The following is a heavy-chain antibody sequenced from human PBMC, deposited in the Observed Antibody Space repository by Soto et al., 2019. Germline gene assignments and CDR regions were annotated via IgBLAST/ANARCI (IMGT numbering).Heavy chain of an antibody. D-gene: IGHD2-2*01. CDR2: IIPILGIA. CDR3: ARDGPQDIVVVPAAI. J-gene: IGHJ4*02. CDR1: GGTFSSYT. Sequence: SVKVSCKASGGTFSSYTISWVRQAPGQGLEWMGRIIPILGIANYAQKFQGRVTITADKSTSTAYMELSSLRSEDTAVYYCARDGPQDIVVVPAAIWGQGTLVTVS. V-gene: IGHV1-69*04.